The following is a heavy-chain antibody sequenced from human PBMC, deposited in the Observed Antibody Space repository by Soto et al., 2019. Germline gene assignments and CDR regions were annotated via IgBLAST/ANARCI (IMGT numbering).Heavy chain of an antibody. V-gene: IGHV1-18*01. CDR3: SRGGTPIDS. J-gene: IGHJ4*02. D-gene: IGHD3-16*01. CDR2: ISAYNGNT. Sequence: QVQLVQSGAEVKKPGASVKVSCKTSGYTFTNFGLSWVRQAPGQGLEWMGWISAYNGNTNYAQNFQGRVTMTTDTSTSTTYMELTSLRSDDTAVYYCSRGGTPIDSWGQGTLVTVSS. CDR1: GYTFTNFG.